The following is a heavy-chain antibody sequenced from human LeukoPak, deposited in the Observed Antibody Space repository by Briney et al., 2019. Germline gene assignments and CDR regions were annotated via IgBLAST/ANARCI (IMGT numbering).Heavy chain of an antibody. CDR3: AGRDFDFWNDYYYMDV. J-gene: IGHJ6*03. CDR2: IYYSGST. V-gene: IGHV4-59*01. Sequence: SETLSLTCTVSGGSITNYYWSWIRQPPGKGLEWIGYIYYSGSTNYNPSLKSRLTISVDTSKNQFSLKLSSVTAADTAVYYCAGRDFDFWNDYYYMDVWGKGTTVTVSS. D-gene: IGHD3-3*01. CDR1: GGSITNYY.